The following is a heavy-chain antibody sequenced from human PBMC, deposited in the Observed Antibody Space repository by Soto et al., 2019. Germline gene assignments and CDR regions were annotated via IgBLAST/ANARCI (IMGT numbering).Heavy chain of an antibody. Sequence: SETLSLTCSVSGYSVSSSDYYWAWIRQPPGKGLEWIGSMLYSGLTYYNPSLRSRVTLSVDTSKNQFSVRLNSVTASDTAVYYCAPLSVSLSGPYGIHVWGQGTTVTVSS. V-gene: IGHV4-39*01. CDR3: APLSVSLSGPYGIHV. CDR1: GYSVSSSDYY. CDR2: MLYSGLT. J-gene: IGHJ6*02. D-gene: IGHD2-15*01.